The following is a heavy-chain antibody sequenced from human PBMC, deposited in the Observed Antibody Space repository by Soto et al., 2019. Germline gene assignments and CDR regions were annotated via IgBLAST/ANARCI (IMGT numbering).Heavy chain of an antibody. CDR2: ISGSGGST. CDR1: GFTFSSYA. Sequence: EVQLLESGGGLVQPGGSLRLSCAASGFTFSSYAMSWVRQAPGKGLERVSAISGSGGSTYYADSVKGRFTISRDNSKNTLYLQMNSLRAEDTAVYYCGVVVTARYFDYWGQGTLVTVSS. J-gene: IGHJ4*02. V-gene: IGHV3-23*01. D-gene: IGHD3-22*01. CDR3: GVVVTARYFDY.